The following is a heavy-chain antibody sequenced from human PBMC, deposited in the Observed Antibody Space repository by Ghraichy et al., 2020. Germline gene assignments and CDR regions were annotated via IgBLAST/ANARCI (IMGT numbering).Heavy chain of an antibody. V-gene: IGHV3-21*01. D-gene: IGHD6-13*01. J-gene: IGHJ5*02. CDR3: ARDGLGAAQRDGWFDL. CDR2: IGPNSNYI. CDR1: GFTFSSYS. Sequence: GGSLRLSCAASGFTFSSYSMNWVRQAPGKGLEWVSSIGPNSNYIYNANSLKGRFTVSRDNAKDSLSLQLNSLRVEDTAVYYCARDGLGAAQRDGWFDLWGQGTLVTVSS.